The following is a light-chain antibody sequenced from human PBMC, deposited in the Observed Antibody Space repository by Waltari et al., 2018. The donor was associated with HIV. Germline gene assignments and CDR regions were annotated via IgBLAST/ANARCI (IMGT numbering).Light chain of an antibody. J-gene: IGKJ2*01. CDR1: QRIGTS. CDR2: AAS. CDR3: QQAHSFPYT. V-gene: IGKV1-12*01. Sequence: DIQMTQSPSSVSASVGDKVTITCRASQRIGTSLAWYQQKPGKAPTLLIYAASNLQGGVPSRFSGTGSETDFTLTISSLQAEDFATYHCQQAHSFPYTFGQGTKVDIK.